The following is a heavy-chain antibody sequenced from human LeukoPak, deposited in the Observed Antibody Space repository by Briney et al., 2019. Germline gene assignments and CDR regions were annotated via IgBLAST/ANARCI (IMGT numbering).Heavy chain of an antibody. Sequence: SETLSLTCAVSGGSISSGGYSWSWIRQPPGKGLEWIGYIYHSGSTYYNPSLKSRVTISVDRSKNQFSLKLSSVTAADTAVYYCASRRGGWEFDYWGQGTLVTVSS. J-gene: IGHJ4*02. CDR3: ASRRGGWEFDY. D-gene: IGHD3-10*01. CDR2: IYHSGST. V-gene: IGHV4-30-2*01. CDR1: GGSISSGGYS.